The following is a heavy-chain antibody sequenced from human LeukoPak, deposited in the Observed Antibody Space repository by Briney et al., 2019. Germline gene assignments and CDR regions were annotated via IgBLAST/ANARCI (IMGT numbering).Heavy chain of an antibody. CDR2: INPIGGTT. CDR1: GYTFTNYY. Sequence: VASVKVSCKASGYTFTNYYIHWVRQAPGQGLEWMGIINPIGGTTDYAQKFQGRVTMTRDTSTSTVYMELSSLRSEDTAVYYCARQQGLQNLNFDYWGQGTLVTVSS. CDR3: ARQQGLQNLNFDY. D-gene: IGHD4-11*01. J-gene: IGHJ4*02. V-gene: IGHV1-46*01.